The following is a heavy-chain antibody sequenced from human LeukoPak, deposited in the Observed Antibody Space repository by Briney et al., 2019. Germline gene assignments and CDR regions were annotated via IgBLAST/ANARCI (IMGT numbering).Heavy chain of an antibody. CDR2: ISGSGGNT. Sequence: GGSLRLSCAASGFTFSSYAMIWVRQAPGKGLEWVSAISGSGGNTYFADSVKGRFTISRDNSKNTLYLQMNSLRAEDTAVYYCARDRTYSSSLYYYYMDVWGKGTTVTISS. CDR3: ARDRTYSSSLYYYYMDV. V-gene: IGHV3-23*01. J-gene: IGHJ6*03. D-gene: IGHD6-13*01. CDR1: GFTFSSYA.